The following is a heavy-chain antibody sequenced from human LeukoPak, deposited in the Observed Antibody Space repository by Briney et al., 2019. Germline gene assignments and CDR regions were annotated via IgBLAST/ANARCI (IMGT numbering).Heavy chain of an antibody. CDR1: GFTFSSYG. CDR2: IRYDGSNK. CDR3: AKDLWTLWGYSYGTS. V-gene: IGHV3-30*02. J-gene: IGHJ5*02. D-gene: IGHD5-18*01. Sequence: GGSLRLSCAASGFTFSSYGVHWVRQAPGKGLEWVAFIRYDGSNKYYADSVKGRFTISRDNSKNTLYLQMNSLRAEDTAVYYCAKDLWTLWGYSYGTSWGQGTLVTVSS.